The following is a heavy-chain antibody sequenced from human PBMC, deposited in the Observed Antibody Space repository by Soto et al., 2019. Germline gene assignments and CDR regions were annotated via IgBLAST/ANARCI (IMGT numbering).Heavy chain of an antibody. Sequence: EVQLVESGGGLVKPGGSLRLSCAASGFTFSSYSMNWVRQAPGKGLEWVSSISSSTNYIYYADSVKGRFTISRDNAKNSLYLQMNSLRAEDTAVYYCARDRRDGYNFDYRGQGTLVTVSS. CDR2: ISSSTNYI. J-gene: IGHJ4*02. CDR1: GFTFSSYS. V-gene: IGHV3-21*01. CDR3: ARDRRDGYNFDY. D-gene: IGHD5-12*01.